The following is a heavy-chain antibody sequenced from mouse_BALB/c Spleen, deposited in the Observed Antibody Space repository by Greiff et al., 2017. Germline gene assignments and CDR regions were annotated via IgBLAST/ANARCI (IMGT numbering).Heavy chain of an antibody. D-gene: IGHD2-9*01. CDR2: ISYSGST. J-gene: IGHJ3*01. CDR1: GYSITSDYA. V-gene: IGHV3-2*02. Sequence: EVQLKESGPGLVKPSQSLSLTCTVTGYSITSDYAWNWIRQFPGNKLEWMGYISYSGSTSYNPSLKSRISITRDTSKNQFFLQLNSVTTEDTATYYCARSYYGYDEGVWFAYWGQGTLVTVSA. CDR3: ARSYYGYDEGVWFAY.